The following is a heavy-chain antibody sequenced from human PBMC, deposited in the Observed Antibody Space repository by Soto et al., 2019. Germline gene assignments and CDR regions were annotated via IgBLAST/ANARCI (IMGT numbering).Heavy chain of an antibody. D-gene: IGHD3-3*01. Sequence: ASVKVSCKASGYTFISYDINWVRQATGQGLEWMGWMNPNSGNTGYAQKFQGRVTMTRNTSISTAYMELSSLRSEDTAVYYCARGNVLRFLEWLSNSYYVDYWGQGTLVTVSS. CDR1: GYTFISYD. CDR3: ARGNVLRFLEWLSNSYYVDY. CDR2: MNPNSGNT. J-gene: IGHJ4*02. V-gene: IGHV1-8*01.